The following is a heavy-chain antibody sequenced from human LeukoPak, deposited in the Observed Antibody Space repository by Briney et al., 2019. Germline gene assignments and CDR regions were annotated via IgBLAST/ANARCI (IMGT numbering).Heavy chain of an antibody. J-gene: IGHJ6*03. V-gene: IGHV1-18*04. CDR3: ARDRSYYSSTSCPLDYYYYMDV. D-gene: IGHD2-2*01. Sequence: ASVKVSCKASGYTFTSYYMHWVRQAPGQGLEWMGWISAYNGNTNYAQKLQGRVTMTTDTSTSTAYMELRSLRSDDTAVYYCARDRSYYSSTSCPLDYYYYMDVWGKGTTVTVSS. CDR2: ISAYNGNT. CDR1: GYTFTSYY.